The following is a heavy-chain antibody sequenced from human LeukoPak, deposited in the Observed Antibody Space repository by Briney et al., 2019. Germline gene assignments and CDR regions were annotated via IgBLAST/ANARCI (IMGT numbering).Heavy chain of an antibody. CDR2: INHSGST. Sequence: SETLSLTCAVYGGSFSGYYWSWIRQPPGKGLEWIGEINHSGSTNYNPSLKGRVTISVDTSKNQFSLKLSSVTAADTAVYYCARRNTKTSGSYYNGLDYWGQGTLVTVSS. V-gene: IGHV4-34*01. CDR1: GGSFSGYY. J-gene: IGHJ4*02. D-gene: IGHD3-10*01. CDR3: ARRNTKTSGSYYNGLDY.